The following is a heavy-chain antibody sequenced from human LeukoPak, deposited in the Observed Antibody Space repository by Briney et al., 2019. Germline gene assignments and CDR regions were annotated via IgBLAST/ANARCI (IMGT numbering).Heavy chain of an antibody. J-gene: IGHJ4*02. V-gene: IGHV4-4*07. CDR3: ARDPTGTTNY. CDR1: GGSISGYY. Sequence: PSETLSLTCTVSGGSISGYYWSWIRQPAGRGLVWIGRIYTSGGTNYNPSLKSRVTMSVDTSKNQFSLKLISVTAADTAVYYCARDPTGTTNYWGQGSLVTVSS. CDR2: IYTSGGT. D-gene: IGHD1-7*01.